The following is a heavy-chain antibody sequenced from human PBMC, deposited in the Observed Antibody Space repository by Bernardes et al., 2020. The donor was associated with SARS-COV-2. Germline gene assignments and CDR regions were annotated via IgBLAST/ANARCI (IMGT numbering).Heavy chain of an antibody. CDR1: GGSISSGSYY. CDR2: IYTSGST. J-gene: IGHJ4*02. D-gene: IGHD6-13*01. V-gene: IGHV4-61*02. Sequence: SETLSLTCTVSGGSISSGSYYWSWIRQPAGKGLEWIGRIYTSGSTNYNPSLKSRVTISVDTSKNQFSLKLSSVTAADTAVYYCAREMGGGEQQLVYYWGQGTLVTVSS. CDR3: AREMGGGEQQLVYY.